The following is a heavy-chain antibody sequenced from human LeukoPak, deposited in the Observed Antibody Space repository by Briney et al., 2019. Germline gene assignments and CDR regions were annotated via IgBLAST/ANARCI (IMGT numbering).Heavy chain of an antibody. CDR3: AQVWGY. D-gene: IGHD3-16*01. CDR1: GGSISSSDYY. CDR2: IYYSGNT. Sequence: PSETLSLTCTVSGGSISSSDYYWGWIRQPPGKGLEWIGSIYYSGNTYYNPSLKSRVTISIDKSKNQLSLILTSVTAADTAMYYCAQVWGYWGQGTLVTVSS. V-gene: IGHV4-39*07. J-gene: IGHJ4*02.